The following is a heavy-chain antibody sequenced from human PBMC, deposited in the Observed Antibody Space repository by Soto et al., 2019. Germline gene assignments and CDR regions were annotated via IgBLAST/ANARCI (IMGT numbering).Heavy chain of an antibody. CDR2: ISSSGYI. CDR3: ARESEDLTSNFDY. Sequence: GGSLRLSCAASGFNFNSYTINWVRQAPGKRLEWLSSISSSGYIFSTDSVRGRFTISRDNAKNSVYLQINSLRAEDTAVYYCARESEDLTSNFDYWGQGTLVTVSS. V-gene: IGHV3-21*01. CDR1: GFNFNSYT. J-gene: IGHJ4*02.